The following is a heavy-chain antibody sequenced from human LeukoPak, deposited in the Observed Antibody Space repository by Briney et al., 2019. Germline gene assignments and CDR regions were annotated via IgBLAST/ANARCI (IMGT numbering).Heavy chain of an antibody. CDR2: IETSGTT. V-gene: IGHV4-61*02. J-gene: IGHJ5*02. CDR1: GGSISSGRYY. D-gene: IGHD4-23*01. CDR3: ARYHMVNRGVNWFDP. Sequence: PSQTLSLTCTVSGGSISSGRYYWSWIRQPAGKGLEWVGRIETSGTTKYNPSLSSRATISVDTSKNQFSLKLNSVTAADTAVYYCARYHMVNRGVNWFDPWGQGILVTVSS.